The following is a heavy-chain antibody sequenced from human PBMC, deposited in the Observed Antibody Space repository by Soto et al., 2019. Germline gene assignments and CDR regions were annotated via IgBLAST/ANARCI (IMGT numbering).Heavy chain of an antibody. CDR2: INHSGST. D-gene: IGHD4-17*01. CDR1: GGSFSGYY. Sequence: PSETLSLTSAAYGGSFSGYYWSWIRQPPAKGLEWIGEINHSGSTNYNPSLKSRDTISVDTSKNQFSLKLSSVTAPDTAVYYCARGTTTVTAPYYYDVDVSGKGSTVTV. J-gene: IGHJ6*03. V-gene: IGHV4-34*01. CDR3: ARGTTTVTAPYYYDVDV.